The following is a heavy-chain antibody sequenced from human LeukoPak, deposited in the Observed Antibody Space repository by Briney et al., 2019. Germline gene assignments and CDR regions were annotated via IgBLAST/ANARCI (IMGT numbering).Heavy chain of an antibody. V-gene: IGHV1-3*01. CDR3: AREGLYSGTPIWYFDY. CDR1: GYTFTSYD. CDR2: INAGNGNT. D-gene: IGHD5-12*01. J-gene: IGHJ4*02. Sequence: ASVKVSCKASGYTFTSYDINWVRQATGQRLEWMGWINAGNGNTKYSQKFQGRVTITRDTSASTAYMELSSLRSEDTAVYYCAREGLYSGTPIWYFDYWGQGTLVTVSS.